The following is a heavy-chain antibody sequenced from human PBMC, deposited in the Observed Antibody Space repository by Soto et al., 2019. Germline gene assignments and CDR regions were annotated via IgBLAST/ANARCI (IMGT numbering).Heavy chain of an antibody. D-gene: IGHD6-13*01. CDR2: ISWNSGSI. J-gene: IGHJ6*02. Sequence: EVQLVESGGGLVQPGRSLRLSCAASGFTFDDYAMHWVRQAPGKGLEWVSGISWNSGSIGYADSVKGRFIISRDNAKNSLYLQMNSLAAEDTALYYCAKDIEAAATYGMDVWGQGTTVTVSS. V-gene: IGHV3-9*01. CDR1: GFTFDDYA. CDR3: AKDIEAAATYGMDV.